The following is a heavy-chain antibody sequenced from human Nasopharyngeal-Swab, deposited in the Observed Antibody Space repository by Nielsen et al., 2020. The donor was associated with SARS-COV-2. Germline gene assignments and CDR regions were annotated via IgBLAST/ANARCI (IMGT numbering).Heavy chain of an antibody. CDR2: INWNSGRK. V-gene: IGHV3-9*01. Sequence: GGSLRLSCAASGFSFDDYTMHWVRQPPGEGLEWVSGINWNSGRKGYADSVKGRFTISRDNAKNSLYLQMNSLRDEDTAVYYCARDVSSYNNWFDPWGQGTLVTVSS. D-gene: IGHD3-16*02. CDR1: GFSFDDYT. J-gene: IGHJ5*02. CDR3: ARDVSSYNNWFDP.